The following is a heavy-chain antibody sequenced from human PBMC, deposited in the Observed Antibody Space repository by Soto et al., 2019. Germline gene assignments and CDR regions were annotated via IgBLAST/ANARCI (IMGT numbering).Heavy chain of an antibody. J-gene: IGHJ4*02. V-gene: IGHV3-23*01. Sequence: PGGSLRLSCAASGFTFSSYAMSWVRQARGKGLEWVSAISGSGGSTYYADSVKGRFTISRDNSKNTLYLQMNSLRAEDTAVYYCAAHGDGSGSYYNFGYWGQGTLVTVSS. CDR2: ISGSGGST. CDR3: AAHGDGSGSYYNFGY. D-gene: IGHD3-10*01. CDR1: GFTFSSYA.